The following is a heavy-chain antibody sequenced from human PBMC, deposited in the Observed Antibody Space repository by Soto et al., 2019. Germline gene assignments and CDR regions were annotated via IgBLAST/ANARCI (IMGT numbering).Heavy chain of an antibody. V-gene: IGHV1-18*01. Sequence: QVQLVQSGAEVKKPGATVNVSCKASGYTFTSYDISWVRQAPGQGLEWMGWISAHNGNTNYAQKLQGRVTMTTDTSTSTAYMELRSLRSEDTAVYYCARGIVGATTYDYWGQGTLVTVSS. J-gene: IGHJ4*02. D-gene: IGHD1-26*01. CDR2: ISAHNGNT. CDR3: ARGIVGATTYDY. CDR1: GYTFTSYD.